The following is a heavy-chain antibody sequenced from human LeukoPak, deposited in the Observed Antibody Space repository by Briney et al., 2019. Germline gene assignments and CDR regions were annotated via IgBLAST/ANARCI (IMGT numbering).Heavy chain of an antibody. CDR1: GYTLTELS. J-gene: IGHJ3*02. V-gene: IGHV1-24*01. CDR2: FDPEDGEA. Sequence: ASVKVSRKVSGYTLTELSMHWVRQAPGKGLEWMGGFDPEDGEAIYAQKFQGRVTMTEDTSTDTAYMELSSLRSEDTAVYYCATDRAGASAFDIWGQGTMVTVSS. D-gene: IGHD1-26*01. CDR3: ATDRAGASAFDI.